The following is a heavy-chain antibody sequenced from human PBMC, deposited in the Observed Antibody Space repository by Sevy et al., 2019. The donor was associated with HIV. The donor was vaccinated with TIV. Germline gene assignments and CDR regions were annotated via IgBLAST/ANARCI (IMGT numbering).Heavy chain of an antibody. Sequence: SETLSLTCTVSGGSISSGDYYWSWIRQPPGKGLEWIGYIYYSWSTYYNPSLKSRVTISVDTSKNQFSLKLSSVTAADTAVYYCARGGNYYDSSGSAALGAFDIWGQGTMVTVSS. CDR3: ARGGNYYDSSGSAALGAFDI. CDR2: IYYSWST. D-gene: IGHD3-22*01. V-gene: IGHV4-30-4*01. CDR1: GGSISSGDYY. J-gene: IGHJ3*02.